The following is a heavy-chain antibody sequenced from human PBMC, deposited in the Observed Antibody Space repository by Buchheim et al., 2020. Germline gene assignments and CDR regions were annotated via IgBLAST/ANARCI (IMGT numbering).Heavy chain of an antibody. CDR2: IYQRGTEK. V-gene: IGHV3-7*01. CDR1: GFTFSDFW. J-gene: IGHJ4*02. Sequence: EVQLVESGGGLVQPGGSLRLSCAASGFTFSDFWMNWVRPAPGKGLEWVASIYQRGTEKYHLDSVKGRFTVSRDNGKNSLYLQMNNVRAEDTAVYYCARDGVAEGLYFDYWGQGTL. CDR3: ARDGVAEGLYFDY. D-gene: IGHD2-15*01.